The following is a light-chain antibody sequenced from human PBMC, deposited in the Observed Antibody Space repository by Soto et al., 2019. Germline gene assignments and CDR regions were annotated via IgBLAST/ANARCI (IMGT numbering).Light chain of an antibody. Sequence: EIVVTQSPTTLSVSPGERATLSCRASQSVSSNLAWYQQKPGQAPRLLIYGASTRATGIPARFSGSGSGTEFTLTISSLQSEDFAVYYCQQYNNWPQTFCQGTKVDIK. V-gene: IGKV3-15*01. CDR3: QQYNNWPQT. CDR2: GAS. CDR1: QSVSSN. J-gene: IGKJ1*01.